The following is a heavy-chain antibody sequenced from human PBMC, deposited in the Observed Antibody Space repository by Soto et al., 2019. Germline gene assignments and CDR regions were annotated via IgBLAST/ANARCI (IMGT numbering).Heavy chain of an antibody. CDR3: AKSFCSSSSCFFLWVDP. D-gene: IGHD2-2*01. J-gene: IGHJ5*02. CDR2: ISGTGVPT. CDR1: GFDFSSYA. Sequence: GGSLRLSCAASGFDFSSYAMSWVRQAPGKGLECISLISGTGVPTLYAESVKGRFSVSRDNSKDTLFLEMNNLGVDDTAMYYCAKSFCSSSSCFFLWVDPWGPGTLVTVSS. V-gene: IGHV3-23*01.